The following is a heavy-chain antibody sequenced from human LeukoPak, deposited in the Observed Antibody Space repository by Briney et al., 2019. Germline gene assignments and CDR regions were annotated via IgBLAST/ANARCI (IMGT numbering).Heavy chain of an antibody. J-gene: IGHJ4*02. D-gene: IGHD5-12*01. V-gene: IGHV1-24*01. CDR2: FDPEDGAT. CDR1: GYTLTELS. CDR3: ATVVLYSGYYFDY. Sequence: ASVKVSCKVSGYTLTELSMHWVRQAPGKGREWMGGFDPEDGATIYAQKFQVRVTMTGDTSTHTAYMELSSLRSEDTAVYYCATVVLYSGYYFDYWGQGTLVTVSS.